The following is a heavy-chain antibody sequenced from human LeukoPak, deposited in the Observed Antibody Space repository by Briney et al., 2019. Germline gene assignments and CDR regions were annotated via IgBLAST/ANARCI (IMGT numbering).Heavy chain of an antibody. J-gene: IGHJ5*02. D-gene: IGHD4-11*01. CDR2: IYTSGST. V-gene: IGHV4-4*07. CDR1: GGSIGSYY. CDR3: ARASTVLNWFDP. Sequence: SETLSLTCTVSGGSIGSYYWSWIRQPAGKGLEWIGRIYTSGSTNYNPSLKSRVTMSVDTSKNQFSLKLSSVTAADTAVYYCARASTVLNWFDPWDQGTLVTVSS.